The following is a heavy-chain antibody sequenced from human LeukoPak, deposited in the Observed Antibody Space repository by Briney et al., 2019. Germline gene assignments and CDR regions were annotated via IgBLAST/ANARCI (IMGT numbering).Heavy chain of an antibody. J-gene: IGHJ4*02. D-gene: IGHD2/OR15-2a*01. CDR1: GYTFTGYY. Sequence: GASVKVSCKASGYTFTGYYMHWVRQAPVQGLEWMGWINPNSGGTNYAQKFQGRVTMTRDTSISTAYMELSRLRSDDTAVYYCARGWFSMVSGPFDYWGQGTLVTVSS. V-gene: IGHV1-2*02. CDR3: ARGWFSMVSGPFDY. CDR2: INPNSGGT.